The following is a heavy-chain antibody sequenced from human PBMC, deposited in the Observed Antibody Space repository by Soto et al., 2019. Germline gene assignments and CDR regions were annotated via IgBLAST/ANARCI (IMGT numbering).Heavy chain of an antibody. CDR3: ARDPVSVVVPAAMNDWFDP. J-gene: IGHJ5*02. D-gene: IGHD2-2*01. V-gene: IGHV3-21*01. Sequence: PGGSLRLSCASSGFTFSSYSMNWVRQAPGKGREWVSSISSSSSYIYYADSVKGRFTISRDNAKNSMYLQMNSLRAEDTAVYYCARDPVSVVVPAAMNDWFDPWGKGTLVTVSS. CDR1: GFTFSSYS. CDR2: ISSSSSYI.